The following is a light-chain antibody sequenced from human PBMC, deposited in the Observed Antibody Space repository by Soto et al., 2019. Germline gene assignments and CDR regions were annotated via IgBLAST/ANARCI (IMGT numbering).Light chain of an antibody. CDR2: DTN. CDR1: TGTVTSGHY. V-gene: IGLV7-46*01. Sequence: QTVVTQEPSLTVSPGGTVTLTCGFSTGTVTSGHYPYWFQQRPGQGPRTLIYDTNNKHSWTPARFSGSVLGGKAALTLSGAQPDDEAECYCLLSGVFGGGTKVTVL. CDR3: LLSGV. J-gene: IGLJ2*01.